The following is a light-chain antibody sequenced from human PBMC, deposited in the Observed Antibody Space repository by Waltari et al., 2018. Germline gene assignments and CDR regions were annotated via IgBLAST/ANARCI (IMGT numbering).Light chain of an antibody. Sequence: DIQMTQSPSSVSASEGDKVTITCRASQDIGNALAWYQPKPGKAPKLLIYAASNLQGGVPSRFSGSGSGTDFSLTISSLQPEDFAVYYCQQRNSYPLTFGGGTRVEIK. CDR2: AAS. CDR1: QDIGNA. J-gene: IGKJ4*01. V-gene: IGKV1-17*01. CDR3: QQRNSYPLT.